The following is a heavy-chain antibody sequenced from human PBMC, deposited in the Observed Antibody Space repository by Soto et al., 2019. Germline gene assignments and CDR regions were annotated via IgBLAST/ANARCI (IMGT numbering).Heavy chain of an antibody. J-gene: IGHJ6*02. D-gene: IGHD3-10*01. CDR2: IYYSGST. V-gene: IGHV4-39*01. CDR3: ASQLLLWFGELFPVNGTADGMDV. Sequence: PSETLSLTCTVSGGSISSSSYYWGWIRQPPGKGLEWIGSIYYSGSTYYNPSLKSRVTISVDTSKNQFSLKLSSVTAADTAVYYCASQLLLWFGELFPVNGTADGMDVWGQRTTVTVSS. CDR1: GGSISSSSYY.